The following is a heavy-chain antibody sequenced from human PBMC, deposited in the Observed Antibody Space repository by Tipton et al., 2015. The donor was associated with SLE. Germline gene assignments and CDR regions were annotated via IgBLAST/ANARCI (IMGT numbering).Heavy chain of an antibody. V-gene: IGHV4-34*01. CDR2: INHSGST. J-gene: IGHJ4*02. Sequence: TLSLTCAVYGGSFSGYYWSWIRQPPGKGLEWIGEINHSGSTNYNPSLKSRVTISADTSKNQFSLKLSSVTAADTAVYYCARIPDPTVTYYFDYWGQGTLVTVSS. CDR1: GGSFSGYY. D-gene: IGHD4-17*01. CDR3: ARIPDPTVTYYFDY.